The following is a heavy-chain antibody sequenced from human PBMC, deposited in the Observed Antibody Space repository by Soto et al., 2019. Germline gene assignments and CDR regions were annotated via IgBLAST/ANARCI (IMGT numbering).Heavy chain of an antibody. CDR2: IRRKVSSATT. Sequence: EVQLVESGGGLVQVGWSLRLSCIASGFNFGDYSMSWFRQAPGKGLEWVNVIRRKVSSATTEDAASVRGRFIISRDDSKIDVYLQMKSLKIEDTAVYYCARDQGGITGVRGGVDYWGQGTLVTVSS. D-gene: IGHD3-10*01. J-gene: IGHJ4*02. V-gene: IGHV3-49*03. CDR3: ARDQGGITGVRGGVDY. CDR1: GFNFGDYS.